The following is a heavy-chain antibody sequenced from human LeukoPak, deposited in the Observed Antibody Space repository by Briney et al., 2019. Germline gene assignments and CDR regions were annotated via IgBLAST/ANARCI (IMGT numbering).Heavy chain of an antibody. J-gene: IGHJ6*03. CDR1: GFTFSSYS. Sequence: GGSLRLSCAASGFTFSSYSMNWVRQVPGKGLEWVSYISSSSSTIYYADSVKGRFTISRDNSKNTLYLQMNSLKGDDTAVYYCAKDSAFYYIDVWGKGTTVIISS. D-gene: IGHD3-10*01. CDR2: ISSSSSTI. V-gene: IGHV3-48*01. CDR3: AKDSAFYYIDV.